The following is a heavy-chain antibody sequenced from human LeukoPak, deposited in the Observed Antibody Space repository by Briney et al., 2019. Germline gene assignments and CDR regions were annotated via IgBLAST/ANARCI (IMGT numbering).Heavy chain of an antibody. CDR1: GGSISSSSYY. CDR2: IYYSGST. J-gene: IGHJ4*02. V-gene: IGHV4-39*01. Sequence: PSETLSLTCTVSGGSISSSSYYWGWIRQPLGKGLECIGSIYYSGSTYYNPSLKSRVTISVDTSKNQFSLKLSSVTAADTAVYYCARQRSSVATSTFDYWGQGALVTVSS. CDR3: ARQRSSVATSTFDY. D-gene: IGHD5-24*01.